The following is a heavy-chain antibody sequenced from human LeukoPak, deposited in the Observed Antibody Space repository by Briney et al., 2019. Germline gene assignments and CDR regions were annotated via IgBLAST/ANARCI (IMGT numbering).Heavy chain of an antibody. Sequence: SETLSLTCAVYGGSFSGYYWSWIRQPPGKGLEWIGEINHSGSTNYNPSLKSRVTISVDTSKNQFSLKLASVTAADTAVYYCARGPYDFLTGYYYYFDYWGQGGLVTVSS. CDR3: ARGPYDFLTGYYYYFDY. D-gene: IGHD3/OR15-3a*01. V-gene: IGHV4-34*01. J-gene: IGHJ4*02. CDR1: GGSFSGYY. CDR2: INHSGST.